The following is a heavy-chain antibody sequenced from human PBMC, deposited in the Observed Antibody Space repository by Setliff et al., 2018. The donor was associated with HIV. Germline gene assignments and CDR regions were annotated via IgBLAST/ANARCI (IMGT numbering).Heavy chain of an antibody. CDR3: ARALFDYVWGTYRLRPVGFDL. V-gene: IGHV4-61*02. CDR1: GGSISSGSYY. CDR2: IYTSGST. D-gene: IGHD3-16*02. Sequence: SETLSLTCTVSGGSISSGSYYWNWIRQPAGKGLEWIGRIYTSGSTNYNPSLKSRVTISVDTSRNQFSLKLSSVTAADTAVYYCARALFDYVWGTYRLRPVGFDLWGQGTVVTVSS. J-gene: IGHJ3*01.